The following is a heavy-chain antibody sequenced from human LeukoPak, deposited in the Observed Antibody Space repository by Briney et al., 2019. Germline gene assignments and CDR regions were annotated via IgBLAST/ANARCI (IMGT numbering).Heavy chain of an antibody. CDR1: EYTFSHYY. J-gene: IGHJ6*03. CDR3: ARDLDRREQLANYHYYMDV. CDR2: IDHKSGGT. D-gene: IGHD6-13*01. V-gene: IGHV1-2*02. Sequence: GASVTVSHKPSEYTFSHYYLHWVRQAPGQGLEWMGWIDHKSGGTKYTEEFQGRVSMTRDTSITTAYMELSRLKYDDTAVYYCARDLDRREQLANYHYYMDVWGKGTSVTVSS.